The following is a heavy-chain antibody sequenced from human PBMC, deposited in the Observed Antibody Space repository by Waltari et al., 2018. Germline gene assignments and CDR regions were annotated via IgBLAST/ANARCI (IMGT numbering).Heavy chain of an antibody. D-gene: IGHD6-19*01. CDR2: MNPNSGNT. CDR1: GYTFTSYD. V-gene: IGHV1-8*01. J-gene: IGHJ4*02. Sequence: VQLEQSGAEVKKPGASVKVSCKASGYTFTSYDINWVRQATGQGLEWMGWMNPNSGNTASAQKFQGRVTMTRNTSISTAYMELSSLRSEDTAVYYCARSYDSGCHAGAYWGQGTRVTVSS. CDR3: ARSYDSGCHAGAY.